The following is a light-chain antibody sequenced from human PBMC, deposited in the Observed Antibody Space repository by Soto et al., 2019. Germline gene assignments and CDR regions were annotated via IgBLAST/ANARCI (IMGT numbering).Light chain of an antibody. CDR3: QHYGHALWA. V-gene: IGKV3-20*01. CDR1: QSVTSDY. CDR2: GAS. J-gene: IGKJ1*01. Sequence: EVVVTQSPGTLSLSPGERATLSCRASQSVTSDYLAWYQQKPGQSPRLLMSGASRRATGVPDRFSGSGSRTDFTLTISRLEPEDFAVYYCQHYGHALWAFGQGTKVEIK.